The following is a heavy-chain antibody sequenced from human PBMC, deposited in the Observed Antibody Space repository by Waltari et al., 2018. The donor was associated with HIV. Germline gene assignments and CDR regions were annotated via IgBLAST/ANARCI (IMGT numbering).Heavy chain of an antibody. V-gene: IGHV3-43*01. J-gene: IGHJ4*02. D-gene: IGHD5-12*01. Sequence: EMQLVESGGTVVQPGGSLRLSCAASGFPFADYTMHWVRQAPGKGLEWVSLIYWDSSSTYYADSVKGRFTISRDNSKNSLYLQMHSLTTEDTAVYYCAKDRGTGYDYLHHWGQGTLVTVSS. CDR1: GFPFADYT. CDR2: IYWDSSST. CDR3: AKDRGTGYDYLHH.